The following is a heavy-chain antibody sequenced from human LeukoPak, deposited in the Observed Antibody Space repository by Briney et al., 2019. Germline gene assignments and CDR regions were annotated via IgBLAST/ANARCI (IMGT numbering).Heavy chain of an antibody. CDR2: ISGSGGST. D-gene: IGHD3-22*01. CDR1: GFTFSSYG. V-gene: IGHV3-23*01. J-gene: IGHJ6*03. Sequence: GGTLRLSCAASGFTFSSYGMSWVRQAPGKGLEWVSAISGSGGSTYYADSVKGRFTISRDNAKNSLYLQMSSLRAEDTAVYYCARGGLDYYDSSGSYYYYYYMDVWGKGTTVTVSS. CDR3: ARGGLDYYDSSGSYYYYYYMDV.